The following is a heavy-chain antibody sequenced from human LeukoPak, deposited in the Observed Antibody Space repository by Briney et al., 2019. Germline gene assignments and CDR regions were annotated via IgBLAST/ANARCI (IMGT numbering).Heavy chain of an antibody. CDR3: ARRDVVVPAAKGGFDY. D-gene: IGHD2-2*01. J-gene: IGHJ4*02. CDR1: GYSFTTYW. CDR2: IYPGDSDT. Sequence: GESLKISCKGSGYSFTTYWIGWVRQMPGKGLEWMGIIYPGDSDTRYSPSFQGQVTISADKSISTAYLQWSSLKASDTAMYYCARRDVVVPAAKGGFDYWGQGTLVTVSS. V-gene: IGHV5-51*01.